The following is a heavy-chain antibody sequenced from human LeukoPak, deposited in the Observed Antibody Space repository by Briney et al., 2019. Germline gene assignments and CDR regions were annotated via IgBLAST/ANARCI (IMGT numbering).Heavy chain of an antibody. CDR3: AREQYYYDSSGCVDY. D-gene: IGHD3-22*01. J-gene: IGHJ4*02. V-gene: IGHV3-48*03. CDR2: ISSSGTAI. CDR1: GFTFRDYE. Sequence: LPGGSLRLSCAASGFTFRDYEMNWVRQAPGKGLEWLSYISSSGTAIYYADSVKGRFTISRDNAKNSLYLQMNSLRAEDTAVYYCAREQYYYDSSGCVDYWGQGTLVTVSS.